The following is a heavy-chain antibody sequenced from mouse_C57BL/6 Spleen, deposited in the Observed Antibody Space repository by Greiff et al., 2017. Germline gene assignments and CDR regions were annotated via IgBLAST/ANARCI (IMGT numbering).Heavy chain of an antibody. V-gene: IGHV1-61*01. CDR3: ARAHYYEENWYFDV. Sequence: VQLQQPGAELVRPGSSVKLSCKASGYTFTSYWMDWVKQRPGQGLEWIGNIYPSDSETHYNQKFKDKATLTVDKSSSTAYMQLSSLTSEDSAVYYCARAHYYEENWYFDVWGTGTTVTVSS. J-gene: IGHJ1*03. CDR1: GYTFTSYW. CDR2: IYPSDSET. D-gene: IGHD1-2*01.